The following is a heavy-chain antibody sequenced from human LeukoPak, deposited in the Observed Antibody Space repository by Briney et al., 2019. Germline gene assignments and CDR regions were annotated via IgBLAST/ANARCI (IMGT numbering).Heavy chain of an antibody. CDR3: ARDRGYCTRTNCYRGWFDP. V-gene: IGHV1-69*13. D-gene: IGHD2-2*02. Sequence: RASVKVSCKASRGTFSSYAISWVRQAPGQGLEWMGGIIPIFGTANYAQKFQGRVTITADESASTAYMEVRSLRSEDTAVYYCARDRGYCTRTNCYRGWFDPWGQGTLVTVSS. J-gene: IGHJ5*02. CDR1: RGTFSSYA. CDR2: IIPIFGTA.